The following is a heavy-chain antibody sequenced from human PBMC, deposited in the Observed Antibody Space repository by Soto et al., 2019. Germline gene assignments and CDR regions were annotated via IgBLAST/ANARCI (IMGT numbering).Heavy chain of an antibody. D-gene: IGHD5-12*01. CDR3: ARARWTRWLQLREYFDY. J-gene: IGHJ4*02. Sequence: ASVKVSCKASGYTFTSYAMHWVRQAPGQRLEWMGWINAGNGNTKYSQKFQGRVTITRDTSASTAYMELSSLRSEDTAVYYCARARWTRWLQLREYFDYWGQGTLVTVSS. CDR2: INAGNGNT. V-gene: IGHV1-3*01. CDR1: GYTFTSYA.